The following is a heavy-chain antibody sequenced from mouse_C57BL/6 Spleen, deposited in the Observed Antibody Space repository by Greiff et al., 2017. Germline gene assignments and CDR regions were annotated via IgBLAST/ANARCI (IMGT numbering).Heavy chain of an antibody. J-gene: IGHJ2*01. D-gene: IGHD3-1*01. CDR2: IDPGNGDT. V-gene: IGHV14-4*01. Sequence: EVQLQQSGAELVRPGASVKLSCTASGFTFKDDYMHWVKQRPEQGLEWIGWIDPGNGDTEYAAKFQGKATITEDTSSNTAYLQLSSLTSEDTAVYYCTPWAYWGQGTTLTVSS. CDR3: TPWAY. CDR1: GFTFKDDY.